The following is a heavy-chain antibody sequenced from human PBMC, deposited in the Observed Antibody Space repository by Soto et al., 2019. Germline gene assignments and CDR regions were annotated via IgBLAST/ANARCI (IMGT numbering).Heavy chain of an antibody. V-gene: IGHV3-23*01. CDR2: ISQGSDDI. Sequence: EVQLLESGGGLVQPGGSLRLSCAASGFTFHIYPMTWVRQTPGKGLEWVSTISQGSDDIQYADSVKGRFTLTRDDSKKTLYLQMNGLRAEDSAVYYCARRGERWLPEEYWGQGTLVTVSS. CDR3: ARRGERWLPEEY. J-gene: IGHJ4*02. D-gene: IGHD6-19*01. CDR1: GFTFHIYP.